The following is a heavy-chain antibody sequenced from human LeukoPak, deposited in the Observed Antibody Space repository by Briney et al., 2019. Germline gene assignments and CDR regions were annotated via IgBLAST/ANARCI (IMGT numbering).Heavy chain of an antibody. J-gene: IGHJ2*01. Sequence: PSETLSLTCAVSGGSISSYYWSWIRQPPGKGLEWIGYIYYSGSTNYNPSLKSRVTISVDTSKNQFSLKLSSVTAADTAVYYCARVYYSNSYDYWYFDLWGRGTLVTVSS. CDR1: GGSISSYY. D-gene: IGHD6-13*01. CDR2: IYYSGST. CDR3: ARVYYSNSYDYWYFDL. V-gene: IGHV4-59*01.